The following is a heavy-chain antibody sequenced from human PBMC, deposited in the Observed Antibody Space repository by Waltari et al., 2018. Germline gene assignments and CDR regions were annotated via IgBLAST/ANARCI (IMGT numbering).Heavy chain of an antibody. CDR2: IYPADSDS. CDR1: GHSFSTHY. D-gene: IGHD2-21*01. Sequence: VQLVQSGAEVTKPGESLTLSCKTSGHSFSTHYIAWVRQVPGKGLEWVGRIYPADSDSTISPSFQGQVVISVDKSTNTTFLQWRSLKASDSAMYYCASGYYSRPIDFWGQGTLVSVSS. J-gene: IGHJ4*02. CDR3: ASGYYSRPIDF. V-gene: IGHV5-51*01.